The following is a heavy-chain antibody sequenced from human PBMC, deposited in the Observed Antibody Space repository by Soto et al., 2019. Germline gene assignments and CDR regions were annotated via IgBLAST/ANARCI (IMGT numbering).Heavy chain of an antibody. CDR3: ARLEGLATISYYFDY. CDR2: IYYSGST. D-gene: IGHD3-9*01. Sequence: QLQLQESGPGLVKPSETLSLTCTVSGGSVSSSNYYWGWIRQSPGKGLEWIGSIYYSGSTYYNPSLESRVTISVGKSKNQFSLKVISVTAADTAVYYCARLEGLATISYYFDYWGQGTLVTVSS. J-gene: IGHJ4*02. V-gene: IGHV4-39*01. CDR1: GGSVSSSNYY.